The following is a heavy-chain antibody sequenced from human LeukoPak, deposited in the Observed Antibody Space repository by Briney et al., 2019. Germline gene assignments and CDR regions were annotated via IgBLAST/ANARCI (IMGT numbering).Heavy chain of an antibody. V-gene: IGHV3-30*04. J-gene: IGHJ4*02. D-gene: IGHD4-17*01. Sequence: GRSLRLSCAASGFTFSTYTMHWVRQTPGKGLEWVALISYDGNNKYYVDSVKGRFTISRDNSENTLYLQMNSLRVEDTAVYYCARDVAYGDYGLDYLGQGTPVTVSS. CDR2: ISYDGNNK. CDR1: GFTFSTYT. CDR3: ARDVAYGDYGLDY.